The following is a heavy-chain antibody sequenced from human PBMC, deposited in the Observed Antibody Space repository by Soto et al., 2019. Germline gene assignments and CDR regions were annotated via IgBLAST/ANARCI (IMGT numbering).Heavy chain of an antibody. D-gene: IGHD7-27*01. Sequence: PGGSLRLSCAGAGFTFSTYAMSWVRQAPGKGLEWVSAISASGKSTFYVGSEKGRFTIYRDNTMNALYLQMNSLRADDTPVYYCALRKTGSYFDCWVQGSLVTVSS. V-gene: IGHV3-23*01. J-gene: IGHJ4*02. CDR2: ISASGKST. CDR3: ALRKTGSYFDC. CDR1: GFTFSTYA.